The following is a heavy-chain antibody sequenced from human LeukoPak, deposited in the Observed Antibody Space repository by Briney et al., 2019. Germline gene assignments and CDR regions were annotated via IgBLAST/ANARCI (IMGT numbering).Heavy chain of an antibody. Sequence: GGSLRLSCAASGFTFSSYGMHWVRQAPGKGLEWVAVIWYDGSNKYYADSVKGRFTISRDNSKNTLYLQMNSLRAEDTAVYYCARDHSYYGSGSYLAPDYWGQGTLVTVSS. V-gene: IGHV3-33*01. CDR1: GFTFSSYG. CDR2: IWYDGSNK. D-gene: IGHD3-10*01. CDR3: ARDHSYYGSGSYLAPDY. J-gene: IGHJ4*02.